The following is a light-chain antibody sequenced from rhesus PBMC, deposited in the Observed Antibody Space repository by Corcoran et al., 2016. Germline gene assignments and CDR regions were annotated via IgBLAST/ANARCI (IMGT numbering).Light chain of an antibody. CDR3: LPYSSIRIFT. V-gene: IGKV1-22*01. J-gene: IGKJ3*01. CDR1: QSISSW. Sequence: DIQMTQSPSSLSASVGDTVTITCRASQSISSWLDWCQQKPGKAPKLLIYTASSLQSGVPSRFSGSGSGADFTLTISSLQPEDFAAYYCLPYSSIRIFTFGPGTKLDIK. CDR2: TAS.